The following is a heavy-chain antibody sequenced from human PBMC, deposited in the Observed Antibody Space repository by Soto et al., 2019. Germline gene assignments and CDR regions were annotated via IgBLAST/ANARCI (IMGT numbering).Heavy chain of an antibody. CDR2: INYSGST. J-gene: IGHJ4*02. V-gene: IGHV4-34*01. D-gene: IGHD3-9*01. Sequence: SETLSLTCAVYGGSFSGYYWSWIRQPPGKGLEWIGEINYSGSTNYNPSLKSRVTISVDTSKNQFSLKLSSVTAADTAVYYCARVESYDILTGYYEDYWGQGTLVTVSS. CDR3: ARVESYDILTGYYEDY. CDR1: GGSFSGYY.